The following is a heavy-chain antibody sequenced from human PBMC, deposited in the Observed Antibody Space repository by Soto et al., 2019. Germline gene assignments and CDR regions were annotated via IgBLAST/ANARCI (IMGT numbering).Heavy chain of an antibody. V-gene: IGHV4-39*01. CDR3: ARSDGSSWYSSEYFQH. CDR2: IYYSGST. Sequence: SETLSLTCTVSGGSISSSSYYWGWIRQPPGKGPEWIGSIYYSGSTYYNPSLKSRVTISVDTSKNQFSLKLSSVTAADTAVYYCARSDGSSWYSSEYFQHWGQGTLVTVSS. J-gene: IGHJ1*01. CDR1: GGSISSSSYY. D-gene: IGHD6-19*01.